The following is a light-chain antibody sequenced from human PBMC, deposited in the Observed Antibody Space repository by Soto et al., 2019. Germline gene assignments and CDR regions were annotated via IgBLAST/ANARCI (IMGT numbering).Light chain of an antibody. CDR1: QSISSW. CDR2: DAS. CDR3: QQFNSYSPGA. J-gene: IGKJ1*01. Sequence: DIQMTQSPSTLSASVGDRVTITCRASQSISSWLAWYHQKPGKAPKLLIYDASSLESGDPSRFSGSGSGTEFTLTISSRQADDFSTYYCQQFNSYSPGAFGQGTKVEIK. V-gene: IGKV1-5*01.